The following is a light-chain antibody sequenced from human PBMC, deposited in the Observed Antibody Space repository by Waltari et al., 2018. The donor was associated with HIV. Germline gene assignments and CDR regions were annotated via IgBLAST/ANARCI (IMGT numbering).Light chain of an antibody. CDR1: HSISSN. Sequence: EIVMTQSPGTLSVSPGERATLSCRASHSISSNLGWYQHKPGQAPRLLMYGASTRATGVPARFSGSGSGTEFTLTISSLQSEDFAIYYCQHYDNWPLSFGPGTKVYI. CDR2: GAS. J-gene: IGKJ3*01. V-gene: IGKV3-15*01. CDR3: QHYDNWPLS.